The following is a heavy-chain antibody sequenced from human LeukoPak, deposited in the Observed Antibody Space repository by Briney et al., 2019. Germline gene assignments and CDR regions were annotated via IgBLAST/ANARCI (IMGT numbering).Heavy chain of an antibody. V-gene: IGHV3-21*01. CDR3: ARDWGATVPNFDC. CDR2: ISSTSSYI. CDR1: GFTFSNYG. J-gene: IGHJ4*02. Sequence: GGSLRLSCEASGFTFSNYGMNWVRQAPGKGLEWVSSISSTSSYISYADSVKGRFTISRDNAKNSLYLQMNSLRTEDTAVYYCARDWGATVPNFDCWGQGTLVTVSS. D-gene: IGHD4-17*01.